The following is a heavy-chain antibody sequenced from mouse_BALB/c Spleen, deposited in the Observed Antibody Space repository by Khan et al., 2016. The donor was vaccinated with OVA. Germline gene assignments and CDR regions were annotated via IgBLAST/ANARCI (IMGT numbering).Heavy chain of an antibody. Sequence: VQLQQSGPELVRPGASVKISCKASGYSFTGYFMNWVMQSHGKSLEWIGRINPHIGETFYNKRFKDKATLTVDESSNTAPMELRSLASEDSAVYYCTRIYRSDFDYWGQGTTLTGSS. CDR3: TRIYRSDFDY. V-gene: IGHV1-20*02. CDR1: GYSFTGYF. J-gene: IGHJ2*01. CDR2: INPHIGET. D-gene: IGHD1-1*01.